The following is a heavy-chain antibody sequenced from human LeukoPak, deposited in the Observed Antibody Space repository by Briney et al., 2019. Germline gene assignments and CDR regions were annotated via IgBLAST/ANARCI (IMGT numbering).Heavy chain of an antibody. CDR3: AREHYDSSGYYYWYFDL. Sequence: PGGSLRLSCAASGFTFDDYGMSWVRQAPGKGQEWVSGINWNGGSTGYADSVKGRFTISRDNAKNSLYLQMKSLRAEDTALYHCAREHYDSSGYYYWYFDLWGRGTLVTVSS. CDR2: INWNGGST. J-gene: IGHJ2*01. CDR1: GFTFDDYG. V-gene: IGHV3-20*01. D-gene: IGHD3-22*01.